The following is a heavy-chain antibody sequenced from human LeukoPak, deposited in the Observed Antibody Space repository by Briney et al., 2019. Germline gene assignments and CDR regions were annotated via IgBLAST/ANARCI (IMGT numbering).Heavy chain of an antibody. CDR2: INPSGGST. V-gene: IGHV1-46*01. J-gene: IGHJ1*01. CDR1: GYTFTSYY. CDR3: ARDQRTRRSSWSWGGRKEYFQH. Sequence: ASVKVSCKASGYTFTSYYMHWVRQAPGQGLEWMGIINPSGGSTSYAQKFQGRVTMTRDTSTSTVYMELSSLRSEDTAVYYCARDQRTRRSSWSWGGRKEYFQHWGQGTLVTVSS. D-gene: IGHD6-13*01.